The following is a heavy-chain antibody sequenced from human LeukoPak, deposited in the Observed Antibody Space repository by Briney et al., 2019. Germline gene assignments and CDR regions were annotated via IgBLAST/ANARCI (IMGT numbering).Heavy chain of an antibody. V-gene: IGHV3-11*01. D-gene: IGHD1-26*01. CDR1: GFTFSDYY. Sequence: RGSLRLSCAASGFTFSDYYMSWIRQAPGKGLEWVSYISSSGSTIYYADSVKGRFTISRDNAKNSLYLQMNSLRAEDTAVYYCARALVGAYYYYMDVWGKGTTVTVSS. J-gene: IGHJ6*03. CDR2: ISSSGSTI. CDR3: ARALVGAYYYYMDV.